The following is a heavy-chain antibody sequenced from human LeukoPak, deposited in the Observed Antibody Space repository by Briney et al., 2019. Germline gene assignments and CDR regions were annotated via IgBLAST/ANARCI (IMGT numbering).Heavy chain of an antibody. CDR2: INTDGSST. CDR3: ARGEEVYYDFWSGYSNDAFDI. J-gene: IGHJ3*02. CDR1: GFTFSSYW. V-gene: IGHV3-74*01. D-gene: IGHD3-3*01. Sequence: GGSLRLSCAASGFTFSSYWMHWVRQAPGKGLVWVSRINTDGSSTSYADSVKGRFTISRDNAKNTLYLQMNSLRAEDTAVYYCARGEEVYYDFWSGYSNDAFDIWGQGTMVTVSS.